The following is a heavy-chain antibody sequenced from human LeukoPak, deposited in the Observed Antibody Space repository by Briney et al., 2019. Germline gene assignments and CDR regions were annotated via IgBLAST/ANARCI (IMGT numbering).Heavy chain of an antibody. CDR1: GFTFGSSR. V-gene: IGHV3-33*01. CDR2: YWYDGNNK. J-gene: IGHJ4*02. CDR3: ARDPCACGCNYLEN. Sequence: PGGSLRLSCAASGFTFGSSRMHWVRQAQGQGPDGVAVYWYDGNNKYYAQSVKGRFTISRDNSRHTLYLQMNSLRAEDTALHYCARDPCACGCNYLENWGQGTMVTVSS. D-gene: IGHD2-15*01.